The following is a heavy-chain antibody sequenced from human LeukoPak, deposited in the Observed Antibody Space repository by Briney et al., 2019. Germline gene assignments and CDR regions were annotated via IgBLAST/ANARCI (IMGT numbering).Heavy chain of an antibody. CDR1: GFSFSNYW. Sequence: GGSLGLSCAASGFSFSNYWMHWVRQAPGEGLVWVSRINSDETGTSYADSVKGRFTISRDNAKNTLYLQMNSLRAEDTAVYYCARDGSLPDYWGQGTLVTVSS. V-gene: IGHV3-74*01. CDR3: ARDGSLPDY. J-gene: IGHJ4*02. CDR2: INSDETGT.